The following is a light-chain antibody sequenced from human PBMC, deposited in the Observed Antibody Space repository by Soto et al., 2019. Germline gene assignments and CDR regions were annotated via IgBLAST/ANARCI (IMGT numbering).Light chain of an antibody. J-gene: IGKJ5*01. Sequence: PGERATLSCRASQSVSSSYLAWYQQKPGQAPRLLIYGASTRATGIPDRFSGSGSGTDFTLTISRLEPEDFAVFYCQQYAVSPITFGQGTRLEI. CDR1: QSVSSSY. V-gene: IGKV3-20*01. CDR2: GAS. CDR3: QQYAVSPIT.